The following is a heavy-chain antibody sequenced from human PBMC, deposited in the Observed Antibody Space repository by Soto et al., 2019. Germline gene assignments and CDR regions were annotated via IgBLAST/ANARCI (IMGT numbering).Heavy chain of an antibody. CDR1: GGIFSNFA. CDR3: ARVGLGAYDY. Sequence: QVQLVQSGAEVKKPGSSVKVSCKASGGIFSNFAFNWMRQAPGQGLEWMGGIIPTLGTPHYAQKFLGRVTITADESTRTVYMEMRSLIVEDTAVYYCARVGLGAYDYWGQGTLVIVSS. D-gene: IGHD6-19*01. J-gene: IGHJ4*02. V-gene: IGHV1-69*01. CDR2: IIPTLGTP.